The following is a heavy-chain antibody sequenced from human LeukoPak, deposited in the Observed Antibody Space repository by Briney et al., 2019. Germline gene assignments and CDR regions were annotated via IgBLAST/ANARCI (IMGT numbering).Heavy chain of an antibody. CDR3: ARRAFRYDDQEYYFDY. V-gene: IGHV5-51*01. CDR2: IYPGDSDT. CDR1: RYSFTIAW. D-gene: IGHD3-3*01. Sequence: GESLKISCNVSRYSFTIAWIAWVRQMPGKGLEWMGIIYPGDSDTRYNPSFQGQVSISVDRSISTAYLQWSSLKASDTAMYYCARRAFRYDDQEYYFDYWGQGTLVTVSS. J-gene: IGHJ4*02.